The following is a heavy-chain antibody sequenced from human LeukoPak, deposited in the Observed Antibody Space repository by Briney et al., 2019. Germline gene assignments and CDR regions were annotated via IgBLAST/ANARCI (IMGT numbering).Heavy chain of an antibody. CDR1: GGTFSSYA. CDR3: ARSNRVGATTFDF. D-gene: IGHD1-26*01. J-gene: IGHJ4*02. Sequence: SVKVSCKASGGTFSSYAISWVRQAPGQGLEWMGGIIPIFGTANYAQKFQGRVTITADKSTSTAYMELSSLRSEDIGVYFCARSNRVGATTFDFWGQGTLVTVSS. CDR2: IIPIFGTA. V-gene: IGHV1-69*06.